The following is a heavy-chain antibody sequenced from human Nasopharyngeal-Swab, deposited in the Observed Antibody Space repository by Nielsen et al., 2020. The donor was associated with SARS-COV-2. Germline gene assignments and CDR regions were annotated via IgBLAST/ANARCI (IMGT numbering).Heavy chain of an antibody. V-gene: IGHV1-3*01. CDR2: INAGNGNT. J-gene: IGHJ6*03. CDR1: GYTFTSYA. D-gene: IGHD3-10*01. CDR3: AREGVGGWNYEVLWFGDFFYYMDV. Sequence: ASVKVSCKASGYTFTSYAMHWVRQAPGQRLEWMGWINAGNGNTKYSQKVQGRVTITRVTSASTAYMELSSLRSEDTAVYYCAREGVGGWNYEVLWFGDFFYYMDVWGKGTTVTVSS.